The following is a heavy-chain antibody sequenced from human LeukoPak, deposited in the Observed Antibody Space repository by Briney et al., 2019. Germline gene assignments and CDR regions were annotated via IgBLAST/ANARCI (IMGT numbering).Heavy chain of an antibody. J-gene: IGHJ4*02. Sequence: GGSLRLSCATSGFTFRNYWMHGVRQAPGKGLVWVSRINGDGSDISYADFVKGRFTISRDNAKNSLYLQMSSLTAEDTAIYYCARDHAYRADYWGQGTLVTVSS. CDR1: GFTFRNYW. D-gene: IGHD2-2*01. CDR2: INGDGSDI. CDR3: ARDHAYRADY. V-gene: IGHV3-74*01.